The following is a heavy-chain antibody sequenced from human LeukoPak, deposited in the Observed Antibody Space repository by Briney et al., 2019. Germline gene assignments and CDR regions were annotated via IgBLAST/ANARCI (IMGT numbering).Heavy chain of an antibody. CDR1: GYTFTAYY. J-gene: IGHJ4*02. V-gene: IGHV1-2*02. CDR3: ARGWSSDFDY. D-gene: IGHD2-8*01. CDR2: LNSKNGDT. Sequence: GASVKVSCKTSGYTFTAYYIHWVRQAPGQGLQWMGWLNSKNGDTTYAQKFQGRVTMTRDTSISTAYMELSSLKSDDTAIYYCARGWSSDFDYWGQGTLVTVSS.